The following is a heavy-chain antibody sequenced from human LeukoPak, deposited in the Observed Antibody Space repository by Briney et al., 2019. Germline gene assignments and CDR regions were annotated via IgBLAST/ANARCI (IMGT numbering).Heavy chain of an antibody. CDR1: GGSFRGYY. Sequence: SETLPLTCAVYGGSFRGYYWSWIRQPPGKGLGWIGEINHSGSTNYNPSLKSRATISVDTSKNQFSLKLSSVTAADTAVYYCARENPMYDGSGHDAFDIWGQGTMVTVSS. D-gene: IGHD3-10*01. CDR3: ARENPMYDGSGHDAFDI. CDR2: INHSGST. J-gene: IGHJ3*02. V-gene: IGHV4-34*01.